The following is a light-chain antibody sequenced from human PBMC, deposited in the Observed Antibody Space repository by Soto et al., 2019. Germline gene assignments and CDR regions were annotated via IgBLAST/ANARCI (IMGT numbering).Light chain of an antibody. CDR2: GAS. CDR3: QQYGSSPFT. V-gene: IGKV3-20*01. J-gene: IGKJ5*01. CDR1: QSVSSSY. Sequence: EIVLTQSPGTLSFSPLERATLXSKSSQSVSSSYLAWYQQKPGQAPRVLIYGASSRATGIPDRFSGRGSGTDFTLTISRLEPEDFAVYYCQQYGSSPFTFGQGTRLEIK.